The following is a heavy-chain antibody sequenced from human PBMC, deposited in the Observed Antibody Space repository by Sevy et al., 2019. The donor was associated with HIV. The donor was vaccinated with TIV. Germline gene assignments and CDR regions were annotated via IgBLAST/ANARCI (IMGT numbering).Heavy chain of an antibody. Sequence: SETLSLTCTVSGGSISSGDYYWSWIRQPPGKGLEWIGYIYYSGSTYYNPSLKRRFTISVDTSKNQFSLKLSSVTAADTAVYYCAREVAAAGTSWFDPWGQGTLVTVSS. V-gene: IGHV4-30-4*01. D-gene: IGHD6-13*01. J-gene: IGHJ5*02. CDR2: IYYSGST. CDR3: AREVAAAGTSWFDP. CDR1: GGSISSGDYY.